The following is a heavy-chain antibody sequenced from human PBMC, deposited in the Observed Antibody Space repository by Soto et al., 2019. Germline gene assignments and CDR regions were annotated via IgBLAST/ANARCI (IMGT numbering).Heavy chain of an antibody. J-gene: IGHJ5*02. Sequence: QVQLVHSGGGVVQPGRSLRLSCAASGFTFSSYTFHWVLQAPGKGLEWVAVISYDGTDKYYAESVRGRFTISRDNFKNTLYLEMNSLRPDDTAVYYCAREHTISWEGCFDPWGQGTLVTVSS. CDR3: AREHTISWEGCFDP. CDR1: GFTFSSYT. V-gene: IGHV3-30-3*01. D-gene: IGHD6-13*01. CDR2: ISYDGTDK.